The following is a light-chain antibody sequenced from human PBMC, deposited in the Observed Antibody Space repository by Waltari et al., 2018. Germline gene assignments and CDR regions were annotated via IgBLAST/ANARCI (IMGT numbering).Light chain of an antibody. CDR1: PPNIGSNY. Sequence: QSVLTQPPSVSAAPGQRVTISCSGSPPNIGSNYVSWYQQFPGTAPKLLIYENHNRSSGIPDRFSASTSGTSATLGITGLHSGDEADYYCGTWDNSLRAGVFGGGTKLTVL. CDR3: GTWDNSLRAGV. V-gene: IGLV1-51*02. J-gene: IGLJ2*01. CDR2: ENH.